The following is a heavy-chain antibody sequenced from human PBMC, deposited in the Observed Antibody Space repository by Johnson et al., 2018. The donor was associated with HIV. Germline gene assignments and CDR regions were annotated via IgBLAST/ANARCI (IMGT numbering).Heavy chain of an antibody. CDR1: GFTFSSYG. CDR2: IRYDGSNK. V-gene: IGHV3-30*02. D-gene: IGHD1-14*01. J-gene: IGHJ3*02. Sequence: QEQLVVSGGGVVQRGGSLRLSCVAFGFTFSSYGLHWVRQAPGQGLAWEASIRYDGSNKYYADSVQGRFSISRDSSTNTLYLQMNSLRAEDTAVYYCARDDRPDGFDIWGQGTMVTVSS. CDR3: ARDDRPDGFDI.